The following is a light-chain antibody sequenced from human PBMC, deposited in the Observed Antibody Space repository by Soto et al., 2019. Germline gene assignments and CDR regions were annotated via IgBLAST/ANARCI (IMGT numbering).Light chain of an antibody. CDR2: DTS. CDR3: QQYGSSGT. CDR1: QTVSNY. Sequence: EIVLTQSPAILSLSPGDTATLSCRASQTVSNYLTWYQQKPGQAPRLLIYDTSKRAAGIPARFSGSGSGTDFTLTISSLEPEDFAVYYCQQYGSSGTFGQGTKVDIK. J-gene: IGKJ1*01. V-gene: IGKV3-11*01.